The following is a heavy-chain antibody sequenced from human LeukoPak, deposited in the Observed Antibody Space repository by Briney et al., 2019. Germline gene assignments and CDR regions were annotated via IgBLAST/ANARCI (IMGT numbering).Heavy chain of an antibody. CDR2: IWYDGSNK. V-gene: IGHV3-33*01. D-gene: IGHD3-16*01. CDR3: ARDRHYDYVWGSYSDAFDI. CDR1: GFTFSSYG. J-gene: IGHJ3*02. Sequence: GGSLRLSCAASGFTFSSYGMHWVCQAPGKGLEWVAVIWYDGSNKYYADSVKGRFTISRDNSKNTLYLQMNSLRAEDTAVYYCARDRHYDYVWGSYSDAFDIWGQGTMVTVSS.